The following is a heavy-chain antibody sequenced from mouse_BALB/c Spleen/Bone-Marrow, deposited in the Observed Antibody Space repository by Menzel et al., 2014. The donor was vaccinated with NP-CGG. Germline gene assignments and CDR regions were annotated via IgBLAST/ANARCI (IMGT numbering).Heavy chain of an antibody. Sequence: VQLQQSGPGLVQPSQSLSITCTVSGFSLTSYGVHWVRQPPGKGLEWLGVIWSGGSTDYNAAFISRLSISKDNSKSQVFFKKKSLQADDTDIYYCARQQLRRDAMDYWGQGTPVTVSS. D-gene: IGHD2-4*01. CDR1: GFSLTSYG. CDR3: ARQQLRRDAMDY. CDR2: IWSGGST. V-gene: IGHV2-4*02. J-gene: IGHJ4*01.